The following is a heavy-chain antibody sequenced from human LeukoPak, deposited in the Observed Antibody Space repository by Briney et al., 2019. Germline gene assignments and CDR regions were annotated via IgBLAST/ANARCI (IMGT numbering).Heavy chain of an antibody. V-gene: IGHV4-61*02. CDR3: ARIDFHNYYYYYMDV. CDR2: IYTSGST. CDR1: GGSINSGSYY. Sequence: SETLSLTCTVSGGSINSGSYYWRWIRQPAGKGLEWIGRIYTSGSTNYNPSLKSRVTISVDTSKNQFSLKLSSVTAADTAVYYCARIDFHNYYYYYMDVWGKGTTLTVSS. D-gene: IGHD3-3*01. J-gene: IGHJ6*03.